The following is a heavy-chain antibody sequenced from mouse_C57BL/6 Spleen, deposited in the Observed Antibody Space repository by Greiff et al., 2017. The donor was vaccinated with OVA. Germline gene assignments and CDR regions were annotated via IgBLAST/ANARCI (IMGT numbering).Heavy chain of an antibody. J-gene: IGHJ2*01. Sequence: QVQLQQPGAELVMPGASVKLSCKASGYTFTSYWMHWVKQRPGPGLEWIGEIDPSDSYTNYNQKFKGKSTLTVDKSSSTAYMQLSSLTSEDSAVYYCARGRDYGPFDYWGQGTTLTVSS. CDR2: IDPSDSYT. V-gene: IGHV1-69*01. CDR1: GYTFTSYW. CDR3: ARGRDYGPFDY. D-gene: IGHD2-4*01.